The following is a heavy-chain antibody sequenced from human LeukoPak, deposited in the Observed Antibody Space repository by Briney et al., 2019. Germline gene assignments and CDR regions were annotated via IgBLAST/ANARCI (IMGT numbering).Heavy chain of an antibody. CDR1: GYRFTNYW. CDR3: AREEYYYGSGSYDY. CDR2: IYPGDSDT. V-gene: IGHV5-51*01. J-gene: IGHJ4*02. Sequence: GESLKISCKGSGYRFTNYWIGWVRHMPGKGLEWMGIIYPGDSDTRYSPSFQGQVTISADKSISTAYLQWSSLKASDTAMYYCAREEYYYGSGSYDYWGQGTLVTVSS. D-gene: IGHD3-10*01.